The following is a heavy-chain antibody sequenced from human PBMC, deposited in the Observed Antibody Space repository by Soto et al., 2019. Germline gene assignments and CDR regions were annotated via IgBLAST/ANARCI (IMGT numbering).Heavy chain of an antibody. D-gene: IGHD1-26*01. CDR3: AKNQGVELVPLATVDWFDP. Sequence: GGSLRLSCAASGFIFENFGMSWVRQAPGKGLEWISSIRGSGFKKYYADSVKGRFTISRDNSKSTVYLELNNLSAEDTAVYHCAKNQGVELVPLATVDWFDPWGQGSVVTVSS. V-gene: IGHV3-23*01. CDR1: GFIFENFG. CDR2: IRGSGFKK. J-gene: IGHJ5*02.